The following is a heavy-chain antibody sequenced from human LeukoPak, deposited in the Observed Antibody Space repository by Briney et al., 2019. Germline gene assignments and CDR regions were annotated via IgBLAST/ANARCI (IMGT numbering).Heavy chain of an antibody. V-gene: IGHV4-34*01. Sequence: SETLSLTCAVYGGSFSAYYWNWIRQPPGKGLEWIGEINHSGSTNYNPSLKSRVTISVDTSKNQFSLKLSSVTAADTAVYYCARGRMWYSSGWYYFDYWGQGTLVTVSS. CDR2: INHSGST. CDR1: GGSFSAYY. D-gene: IGHD6-19*01. CDR3: ARGRMWYSSGWYYFDY. J-gene: IGHJ4*02.